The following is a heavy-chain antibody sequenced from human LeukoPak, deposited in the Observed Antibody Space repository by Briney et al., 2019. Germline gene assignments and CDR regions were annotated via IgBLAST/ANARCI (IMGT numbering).Heavy chain of an antibody. CDR3: VCRPSNYYGSGSYRTN. CDR2: IYHSGST. V-gene: IGHV4-4*02. Sequence: PSETLSLTCAVSGGSISSSNWWSWVRQPPGKGLEWIGEIYHSGSTNYNPSLKSRVTISVDKSKNQFSLKLSSVTAADTAVYYCVCRPSNYYGSGSYRTNWGQGTLVTVSS. J-gene: IGHJ4*02. CDR1: GGSISSSNW. D-gene: IGHD3-10*01.